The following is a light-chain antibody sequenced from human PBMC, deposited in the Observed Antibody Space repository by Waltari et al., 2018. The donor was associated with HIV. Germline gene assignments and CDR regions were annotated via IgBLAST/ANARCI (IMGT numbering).Light chain of an antibody. Sequence: IVMTQSPLSLPVTPGDPASISCSSSRSLLHTNGYNYLDWYLQKPGQSPQLLIYLGSNRASGVPDRFSGSGSGTDFTLKISRVEAEDVGIYYCMQALHTWTFGQGTKVEIK. CDR2: LGS. J-gene: IGKJ1*01. V-gene: IGKV2-28*01. CDR3: MQALHTWT. CDR1: RSLLHTNGYNY.